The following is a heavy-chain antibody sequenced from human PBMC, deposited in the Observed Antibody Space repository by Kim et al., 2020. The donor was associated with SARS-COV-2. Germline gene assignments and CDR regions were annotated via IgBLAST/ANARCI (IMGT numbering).Heavy chain of an antibody. Sequence: GGSLRLSCAASGFTFSSYGMHWVRQAPGKGLEWVAVISYDGSNKYYADSVKGRFTISRDNSKNTLYLQMNSLRAEDTAVYYCAKDLLAYYYDSSGYDPGMDVWGQGTTVTVSS. CDR1: GFTFSSYG. CDR2: ISYDGSNK. J-gene: IGHJ6*02. CDR3: AKDLLAYYYDSSGYDPGMDV. V-gene: IGHV3-30*18. D-gene: IGHD3-22*01.